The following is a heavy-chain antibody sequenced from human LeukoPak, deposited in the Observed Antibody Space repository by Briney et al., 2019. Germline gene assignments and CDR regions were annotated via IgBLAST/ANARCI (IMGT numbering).Heavy chain of an antibody. CDR2: ISSSGSTI. D-gene: IGHD6-13*01. CDR1: GFTFSSYE. V-gene: IGHV3-48*03. J-gene: IGHJ4*02. Sequence: GGSLRLSCAASGFTFSSYEMNWVRQAPGKGLEWVSYISSSGSTIYYADSVKGRFTISRDNSKNTLYLQMNSLRAEDTAVYYCARTVSSCYVYYFDYWGQGTLVTVSS. CDR3: ARTVSSCYVYYFDY.